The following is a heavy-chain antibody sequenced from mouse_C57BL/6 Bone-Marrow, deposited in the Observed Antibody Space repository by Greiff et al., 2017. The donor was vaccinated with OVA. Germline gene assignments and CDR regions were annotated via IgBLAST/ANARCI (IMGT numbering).Heavy chain of an antibody. Sequence: EVKVVESGGGLVQPGGSLKLSCAASGFTFSDYYMYWVRQTPEKRLEWVAYISNGGGSTYYPDTVQGRFTISRDNAKNTLYLQMSRLKSEDTAMYYCARRVITTVVGWYFDVWGTGTTVTVSS. J-gene: IGHJ1*03. V-gene: IGHV5-12*01. CDR2: ISNGGGST. CDR1: GFTFSDYY. CDR3: ARRVITTVVGWYFDV. D-gene: IGHD1-1*01.